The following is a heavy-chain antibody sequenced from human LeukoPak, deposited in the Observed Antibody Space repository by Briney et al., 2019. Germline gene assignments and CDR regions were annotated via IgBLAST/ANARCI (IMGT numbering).Heavy chain of an antibody. J-gene: IGHJ4*02. CDR1: GYTLTELS. CDR3: ARGEFWSGYKVDY. V-gene: IGHV1-46*01. D-gene: IGHD3-3*01. CDR2: INPSGGST. Sequence: ASVKVSCKVSGYTLTELSMHWVRQAPGQGLEWMGIINPSGGSTSYAQKFQGRVTMTRDTSTSTVYMELSSLRSEDTAVYYCARGEFWSGYKVDYWGQGTLVTVSS.